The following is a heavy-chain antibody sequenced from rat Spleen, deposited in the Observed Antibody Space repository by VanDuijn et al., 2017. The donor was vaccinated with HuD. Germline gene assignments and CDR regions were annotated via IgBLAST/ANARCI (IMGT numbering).Heavy chain of an antibody. CDR2: INSAGNT. CDR3: ARSDGVHYYLPFAD. J-gene: IGHJ3*01. Sequence: EVQLQESGPGLVKPSQSLSLTCSVTGHSITSSYRWNWIRKFPGNQVEWMGYINSAGNTIYNPSLTGRISITRDTSKNQFFLQVNSVSSEDTATYYCARSDGVHYYLPFADWGQGTLVTASS. D-gene: IGHD1-1*01. CDR1: GHSITSSYR. V-gene: IGHV3-3*01.